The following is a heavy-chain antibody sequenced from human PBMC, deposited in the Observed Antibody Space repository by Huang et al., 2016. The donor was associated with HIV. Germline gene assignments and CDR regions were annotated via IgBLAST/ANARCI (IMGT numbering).Heavy chain of an antibody. CDR1: GYTFTRYA. V-gene: IGHV7-4-1*02. J-gene: IGHJ4*02. D-gene: IGHD3-22*01. Sequence: QVQLVQSGSELRKPGASVKVSCQASGYTFTRYAMNWVRQAPGQGLEWMGWTNTNTGNPTYAQAFTGRFVLSLDTSVSTAYLQSSSLEAEDTAVYYCARDYYDSRGYDIHAVVDYWGQGTLVTVSS. CDR2: TNTNTGNP. CDR3: ARDYYDSRGYDIHAVVDY.